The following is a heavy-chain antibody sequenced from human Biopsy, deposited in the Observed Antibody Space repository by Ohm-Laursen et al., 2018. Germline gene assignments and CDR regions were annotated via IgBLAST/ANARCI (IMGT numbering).Heavy chain of an antibody. CDR3: ARDRGYYSDRTVPGYLDL. V-gene: IGHV4-59*01. J-gene: IGHJ2*01. D-gene: IGHD3-22*01. Sequence: PGTLSLTCTVSGDSISSYYWSWIRQPPGKGLEWIGYVYYTGSTDYNPSLQSRVTISVDTSKNHFSLRLRSVTPADTAIYYCARDRGYYSDRTVPGYLDLWGRGTLVTVSS. CDR2: VYYTGST. CDR1: GDSISSYY.